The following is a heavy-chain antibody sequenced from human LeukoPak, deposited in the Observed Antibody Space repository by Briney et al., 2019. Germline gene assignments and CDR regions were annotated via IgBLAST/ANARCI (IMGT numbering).Heavy chain of an antibody. Sequence: SVKVSCKASGGTFSSYAISWVRQAPGQGLEWXXXIIPIFGTANXXXXXXXRVTITADESTSTAYMELSSLRSEDTAVYYCARAEYSSSLIIDYWGQGTLVTVSS. CDR1: GGTFSSYA. CDR2: IIPIFGTA. D-gene: IGHD6-6*01. V-gene: IGHV1-69*13. J-gene: IGHJ4*02. CDR3: ARAEYSSSLIIDY.